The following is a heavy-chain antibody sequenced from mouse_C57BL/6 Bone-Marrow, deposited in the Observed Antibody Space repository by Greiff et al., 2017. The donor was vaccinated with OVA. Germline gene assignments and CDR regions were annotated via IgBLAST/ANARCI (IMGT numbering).Heavy chain of an antibody. CDR3: TRSPTGPPFAY. V-gene: IGHV5-15*01. CDR1: GFTFSDYG. CDR2: ISNLAYSI. D-gene: IGHD4-1*02. J-gene: IGHJ3*01. Sequence: EVQLVESGGGLVQPGGSLKLSCAASGFTFSDYGMAWVRQAPRKGPEWVAFISNLAYSIYYADTVTGRFTISRENAKNTLYLEMSSLRSEDTAMYYCTRSPTGPPFAYWGQGTLVTVSA.